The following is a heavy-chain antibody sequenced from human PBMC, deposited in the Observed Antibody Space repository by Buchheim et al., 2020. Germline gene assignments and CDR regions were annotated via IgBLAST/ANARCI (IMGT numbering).Heavy chain of an antibody. Sequence: EVQLLESGGGLVQPGGSLRLSCAASGFTFSTNDMSWVRQAPGKGLEWVSAISGSGGSTYYAASVKGRFTISRDNSKNTLYLQMTSLRAEVTAVYYGARDAMVPTKNFQKWGQGTL. CDR1: GFTFSTND. CDR3: ARDAMVPTKNFQK. J-gene: IGHJ1*01. CDR2: ISGSGGST. D-gene: IGHD2-15*01. V-gene: IGHV3-23*01.